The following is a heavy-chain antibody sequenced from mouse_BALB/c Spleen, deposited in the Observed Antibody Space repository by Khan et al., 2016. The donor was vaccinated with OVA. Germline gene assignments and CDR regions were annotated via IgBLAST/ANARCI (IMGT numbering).Heavy chain of an antibody. CDR1: GFSLSNYG. V-gene: IGHV2-2*02. CDR3: ARGGLPFAY. Sequence: VQLQESGPGLVQPSQSLSITCTVSGFSLSNYGVHWVRQSPGKGLEWLGVIWSVGSTDFNAAFISRLSINKDNSKSQVFFKMNSLQTNDSAIYYCARGGLPFAYWGQGTLVTVSA. J-gene: IGHJ3*01. D-gene: IGHD2-13*01. CDR2: IWSVGST.